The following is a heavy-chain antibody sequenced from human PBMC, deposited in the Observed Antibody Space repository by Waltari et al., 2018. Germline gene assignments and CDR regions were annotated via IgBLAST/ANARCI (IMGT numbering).Heavy chain of an antibody. CDR2: VSYSGTT. Sequence: QLQLQESGPRLVRPSETLSLICRVSGVSITSNRHYWPWIRQSPGQGLVWIGTVSYSGTTYISPSLKSRVSVSRDTSKNQVSLILGSVTAADMAVYYCATYIGASVGTAAFDVWGQGTMVTVSS. V-gene: IGHV4-39*01. D-gene: IGHD5-12*01. CDR3: ATYIGASVGTAAFDV. J-gene: IGHJ3*01. CDR1: GVSITSNRHY.